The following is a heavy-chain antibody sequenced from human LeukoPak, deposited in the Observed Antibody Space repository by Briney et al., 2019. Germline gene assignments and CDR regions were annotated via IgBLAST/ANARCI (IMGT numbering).Heavy chain of an antibody. D-gene: IGHD3-10*01. CDR2: ISSNSYEI. Sequence: GGSLRLSCGASKFTFSSYVMNWVRQAPGKGLEWVSSISSNSYEIYYADSVRGRFTISRDNANNSLYLQMNSLRAEDTAVYYCARDPGEYYYYMDVWGKGTTVTVSS. J-gene: IGHJ6*03. V-gene: IGHV3-21*01. CDR1: KFTFSSYV. CDR3: ARDPGEYYYYMDV.